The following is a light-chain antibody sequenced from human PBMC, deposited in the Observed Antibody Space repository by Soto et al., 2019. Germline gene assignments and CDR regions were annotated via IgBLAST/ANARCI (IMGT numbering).Light chain of an antibody. J-gene: IGLJ1*01. Sequence: SVLTQPPSVSGAPGQRVTISCTGSSSNIGSTYDVQWYQQLPGTAPKLLIHGNTNRPSRVPDRFSGSKSGTSASLAITGLQADDEADYYCQSYDDSLSVHYVFGTGTKLTVL. CDR2: GNT. CDR1: SSNIGSTYD. V-gene: IGLV1-40*01. CDR3: QSYDDSLSVHYV.